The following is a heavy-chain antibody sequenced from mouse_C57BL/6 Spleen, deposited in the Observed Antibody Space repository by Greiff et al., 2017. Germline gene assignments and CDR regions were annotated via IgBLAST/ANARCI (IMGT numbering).Heavy chain of an antibody. CDR3: ARSLPEYFDV. V-gene: IGHV1-18*01. CDR1: GYTFTDYN. Sequence: EVQLQQSGPELVKPGASVQIPCKASGYTFTDYNMDWVKQSHGKSLEWIGDINPNNGGTIYNQKFKGKATLTVDKSSSTAYMELRSLTSEDTAVYYCARSLPEYFDVWGTGTTVTVSS. CDR2: INPNNGGT. J-gene: IGHJ1*03.